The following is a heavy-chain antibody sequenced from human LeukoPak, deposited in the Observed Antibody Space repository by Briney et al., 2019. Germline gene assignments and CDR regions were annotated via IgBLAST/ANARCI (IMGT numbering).Heavy chain of an antibody. CDR3: VRDRTTVTLFDS. CDR2: VSTDGNII. Sequence: GGSLRLSCAASGFTFRSYSMNWVRQAPGKGLVWVSRVSTDGNIISYADSVKGRFTTSRDNAKNTVYLQMNSLRAEDTAVYYCVRDRTTVTLFDSWGQGTLVTVSS. CDR1: GFTFRSYS. V-gene: IGHV3-74*01. J-gene: IGHJ4*02. D-gene: IGHD4-17*01.